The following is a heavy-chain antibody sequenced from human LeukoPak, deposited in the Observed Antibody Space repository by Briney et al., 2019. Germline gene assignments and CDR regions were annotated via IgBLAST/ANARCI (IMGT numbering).Heavy chain of an antibody. Sequence: GRSLRLSCAASGFSFRSYGMHWVRQAPGKGLEWVAVIYYDGSNKYFADSVKGRFTISRDNSKNTMSLQMNSLRAEDTAVYYCARDRGGGVDSFDIWGQGTMVTVSS. CDR1: GFSFRSYG. CDR3: ARDRGGGVDSFDI. CDR2: IYYDGSNK. D-gene: IGHD3-10*01. J-gene: IGHJ3*02. V-gene: IGHV3-33*01.